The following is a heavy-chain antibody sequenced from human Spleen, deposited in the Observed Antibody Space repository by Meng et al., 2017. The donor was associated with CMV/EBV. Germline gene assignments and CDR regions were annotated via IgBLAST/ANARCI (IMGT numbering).Heavy chain of an antibody. V-gene: IGHV3-23*03. CDR1: GFTFSDHY. D-gene: IGHD3-16*02. Sequence: GESLKISCATSGFTFSDHYMDWVRQAPGKGLEWVSVIYSGGGRTYYADSVKGRFTISRDNSKNTLYLQMNSLRAEDTAVYYCAKVVVSSWFDPWGQGTLVTVSS. J-gene: IGHJ5*02. CDR3: AKVVVSSWFDP. CDR2: IYSGGGRT.